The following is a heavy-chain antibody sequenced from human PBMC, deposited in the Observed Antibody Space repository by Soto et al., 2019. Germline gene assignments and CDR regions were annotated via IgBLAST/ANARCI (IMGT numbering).Heavy chain of an antibody. Sequence: SETLSLTCTVSGGSISSGGYYWSWIRQHPGKGLEWIGYIYYSGSTYYNPSLKSRVTISVDTSKNQFSLKLSSVTAADTAVYYCARIWFGDQGLTHHSPLYYYYYMDVWGKGTTVTVSS. CDR2: IYYSGST. CDR3: ARIWFGDQGLTHHSPLYYYYYMDV. V-gene: IGHV4-31*03. CDR1: GGSISSGGYY. D-gene: IGHD3-10*01. J-gene: IGHJ6*03.